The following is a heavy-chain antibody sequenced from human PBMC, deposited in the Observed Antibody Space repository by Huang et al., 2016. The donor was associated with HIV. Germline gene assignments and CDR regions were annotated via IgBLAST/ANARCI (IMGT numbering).Heavy chain of an antibody. CDR3: AIHDSNDFTFDD. CDR1: GFSFTSYW. D-gene: IGHD5-18*01. V-gene: IGHV5-51*03. J-gene: IGHJ4*02. Sequence: EVQLVQSGVEVKKPGESLKISCKGSGFSFTSYWIGWVRQMPGKGLEWMGISFPGNSNTFYSPACQGQVTISADKYTRTAYLQWSSLKASDSAIYYCAIHDSNDFTFDDWGQGTLVAVSS. CDR2: SFPGNSNT.